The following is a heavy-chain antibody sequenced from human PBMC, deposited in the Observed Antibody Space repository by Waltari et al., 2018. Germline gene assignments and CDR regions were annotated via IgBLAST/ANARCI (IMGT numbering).Heavy chain of an antibody. CDR1: GYTFTGYD. Sequence: QVQLVQSGAEVKKPGASVTVYCKASGYTFTGYDLPWRRQAPGQGLEWMGWINPNSGGTNYAQKFQGRVTMTRDTSISTAYMELSRLRSDDTAVYYCARVPRYSSSSGSFDYWGQGTLVTVSS. D-gene: IGHD6-6*01. J-gene: IGHJ4*02. CDR3: ARVPRYSSSSGSFDY. V-gene: IGHV1-2*02. CDR2: INPNSGGT.